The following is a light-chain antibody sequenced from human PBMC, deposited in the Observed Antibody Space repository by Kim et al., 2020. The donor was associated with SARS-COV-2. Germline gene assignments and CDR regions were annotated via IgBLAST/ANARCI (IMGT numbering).Light chain of an antibody. CDR2: QDS. V-gene: IGLV3-1*01. CDR3: QAWDSSTPHVV. Sequence: SPGQTASISCSGDKLGDKYACWYQQKPGQSPVLVIYQDSKRPSGIPERFSGANSGNTATLTISGTQAMDEADYYCQAWDSSTPHVVFGGGTKLTVL. J-gene: IGLJ2*01. CDR1: KLGDKY.